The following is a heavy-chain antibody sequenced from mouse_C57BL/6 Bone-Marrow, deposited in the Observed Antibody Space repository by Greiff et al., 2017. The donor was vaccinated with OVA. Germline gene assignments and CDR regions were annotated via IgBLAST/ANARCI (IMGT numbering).Heavy chain of an antibody. CDR2: IDPENGDT. J-gene: IGHJ2*01. CDR1: GFNIKDDY. CDR3: TPITTVVAH. V-gene: IGHV14-4*01. Sequence: EVQLQESGAELVRPGASVKLSCTASGFNIKDDYMHWVKQRPEQGLEWIGWIDPENGDTEYASKFQGKATITADTSSNTAYLQLSSLTSEDTAVYYCTPITTVVAHWGQGTTLTVSS. D-gene: IGHD1-1*01.